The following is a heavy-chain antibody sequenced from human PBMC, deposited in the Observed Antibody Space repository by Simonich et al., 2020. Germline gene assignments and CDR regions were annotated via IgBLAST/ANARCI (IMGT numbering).Heavy chain of an antibody. CDR3: ATVSYYDSSGYRLDY. Sequence: QVQLVQSGAEVKKPGASVKVSCKVSGYTLTELSMHWVRQAPGKGLEWMVGFDPEDSETIYAKKFQGRVTMTEDTSTDTAYLELSSLRSEDTAVYYCATVSYYDSSGYRLDYWGQGTLVTVSS. V-gene: IGHV1-24*01. D-gene: IGHD3-22*01. CDR2: FDPEDSET. CDR1: GYTLTELS. J-gene: IGHJ4*02.